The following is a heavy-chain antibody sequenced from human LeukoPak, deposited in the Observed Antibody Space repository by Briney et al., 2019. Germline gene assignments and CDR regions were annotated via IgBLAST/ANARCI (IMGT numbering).Heavy chain of an antibody. J-gene: IGHJ4*02. CDR3: ARDSGEYYFDY. V-gene: IGHV1-3*01. D-gene: IGHD2-15*01. CDR1: GYTFTSYA. CDR2: INAGSGYT. Sequence: GASVKVSCKASGYTFTSYAMHWVRQAPGQRLEWMGWINAGSGYTQYSQKFQGRVTITRDTSASTAYMELSSLRSEDTAVYYCARDSGEYYFDYWGQGTLVTVSS.